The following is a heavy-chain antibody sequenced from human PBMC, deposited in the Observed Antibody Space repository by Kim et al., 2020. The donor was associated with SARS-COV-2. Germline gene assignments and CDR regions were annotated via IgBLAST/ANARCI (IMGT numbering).Heavy chain of an antibody. V-gene: IGHV3-23*01. CDR3: AKDRGGYCSSTSCYYYYYMDV. CDR2: ISGSGGST. D-gene: IGHD2-2*01. J-gene: IGHJ6*03. CDR1: GFTFSSYA. Sequence: GWSLRLSCAASGFTFSSYAMSWVRQAPGKGLEWVSAISGSGGSTYYADSVKGRFTISRDNSKNTLYLQMNSLRAEDTAVYYCAKDRGGYCSSTSCYYYYYMDVWGKGTTVTVSS.